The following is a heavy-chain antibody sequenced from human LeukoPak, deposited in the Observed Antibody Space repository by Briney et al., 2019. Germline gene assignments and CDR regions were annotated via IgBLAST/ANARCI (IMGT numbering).Heavy chain of an antibody. CDR3: ARHRWGVPFDY. D-gene: IGHD3-10*01. CDR2: IYSSGST. Sequence: SETLSLTCTVSGGSISSYYWSWILQPPGKGLEWIGYIYSSGSTNYNPSLKSRVTISVDTSKNQFSLKLSSVTAADTAVYYCARHRWGVPFDYWGQGTLVTVSS. CDR1: GGSISSYY. V-gene: IGHV4-59*08. J-gene: IGHJ4*02.